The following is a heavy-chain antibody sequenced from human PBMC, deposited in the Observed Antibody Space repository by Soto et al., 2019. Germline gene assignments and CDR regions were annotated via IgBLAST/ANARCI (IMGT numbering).Heavy chain of an antibody. Sequence: SETLSLTCAVYGGSFSGYYWSWIRQPPGKGLEWIGEINHSGSTNYNPSLKSRVTISVDTSKNQFSLKLSSVTAVDTAVYYCARGITGTTSYWYFDLWGRGTLVTVSS. J-gene: IGHJ2*01. CDR1: GGSFSGYY. CDR2: INHSGST. D-gene: IGHD1-7*01. CDR3: ARGITGTTSYWYFDL. V-gene: IGHV4-34*01.